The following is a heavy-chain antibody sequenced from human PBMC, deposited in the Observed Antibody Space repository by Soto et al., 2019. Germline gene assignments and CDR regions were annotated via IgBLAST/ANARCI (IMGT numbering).Heavy chain of an antibody. Sequence: QVQLVESGGGVVQPGRSLRLSCAASGFTFSSYGMHWVRQAPGKGLEWVAVIWYDGSNYYYADSVKGRFTISRDNPKNTLYLQMNRLRAEDTAVYYCARDTYFYDSSGDAFDFWGQGTMVTVSS. J-gene: IGHJ3*01. D-gene: IGHD3-22*01. CDR1: GFTFSSYG. CDR3: ARDTYFYDSSGDAFDF. V-gene: IGHV3-33*01. CDR2: IWYDGSNY.